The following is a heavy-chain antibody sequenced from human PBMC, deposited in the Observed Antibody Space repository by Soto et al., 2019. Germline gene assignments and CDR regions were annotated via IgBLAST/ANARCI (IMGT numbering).Heavy chain of an antibody. J-gene: IGHJ4*02. CDR1: GGSMIAYY. Sequence: QVQLQESGPRLVKPSETLSLTCTVSGGSMIAYYWKWMRQPPGKGLQWIGYTYYSGSTTYNPSLKSRVTISVDSSKNQFSLKLDSVTPADTAVYYCARVRGTAGKRYFDYWGPGTLVTVSS. CDR2: TYYSGST. D-gene: IGHD6-13*01. V-gene: IGHV4-59*01. CDR3: ARVRGTAGKRYFDY.